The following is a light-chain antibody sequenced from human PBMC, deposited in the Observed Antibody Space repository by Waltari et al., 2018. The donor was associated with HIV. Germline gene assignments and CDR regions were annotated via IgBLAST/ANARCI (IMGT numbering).Light chain of an antibody. CDR1: SSNIGSSNL. Sequence: QSALTQPAPVPGPPGQSTTISCPGPSSNIGSSNLVSWYQQHQGNVPNFKVYEDNKRPAGISIRLSDSNSGNTASRTISGLQAEDEADYYCSSLARSSTWVFGGGTKLSVL. CDR2: EDN. CDR3: SSLARSSTWV. J-gene: IGLJ3*02. V-gene: IGLV2-23*01.